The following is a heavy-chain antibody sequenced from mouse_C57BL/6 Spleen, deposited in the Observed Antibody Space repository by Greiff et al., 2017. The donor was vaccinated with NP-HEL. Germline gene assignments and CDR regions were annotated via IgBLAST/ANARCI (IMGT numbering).Heavy chain of an antibody. CDR3: ARGATVVAGMDY. V-gene: IGHV1-42*01. CDR2: INPRTGGT. D-gene: IGHD1-1*01. Sequence: VQLQQSGPELVKPGASVKISCKASGYSFTGYYMNWVKQSPEKSLEWIGEINPRTGGTTYNQKFKAKATLTVDKSSSTAYMQLKSLTSEDSAVYYCARGATVVAGMDYWGQGTSVTVSS. CDR1: GYSFTGYY. J-gene: IGHJ4*01.